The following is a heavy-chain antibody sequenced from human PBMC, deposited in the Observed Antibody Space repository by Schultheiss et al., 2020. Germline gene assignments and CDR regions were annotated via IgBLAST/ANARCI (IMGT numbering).Heavy chain of an antibody. CDR3: ARGRFEYSSSSDLYYYYMDV. J-gene: IGHJ6*03. CDR2: IYYSVST. Sequence: SQTLSLTCAVYGGSFSGYYWGWIRQPPGKGLEWIGSIYYSVSTYYNPSLKSRVTISIDTSNNQFSLKLSSVTAADTAVYYCARGRFEYSSSSDLYYYYMDVWGKGTTVTVSS. V-gene: IGHV4-34*01. D-gene: IGHD6-6*01. CDR1: GGSFSGYY.